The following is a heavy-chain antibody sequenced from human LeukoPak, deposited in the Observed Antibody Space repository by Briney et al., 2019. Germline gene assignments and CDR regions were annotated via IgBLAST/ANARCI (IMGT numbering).Heavy chain of an antibody. CDR2: IYYTGST. J-gene: IGHJ4*02. V-gene: IGHV4-59*08. D-gene: IGHD3/OR15-3a*01. Sequence: PSETLSLTCTVSGGSISSYYWSWIRQPPGKGLEWIGYIYYTGSTNYNPPLKSRVTISVDTSKNQFSLELSSVTAADTAIYYCARHSVTEMVFGFDNWGQGTLVTVSS. CDR3: ARHSVTEMVFGFDN. CDR1: GGSISSYY.